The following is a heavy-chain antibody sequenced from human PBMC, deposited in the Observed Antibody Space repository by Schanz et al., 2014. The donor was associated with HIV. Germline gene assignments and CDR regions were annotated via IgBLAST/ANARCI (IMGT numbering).Heavy chain of an antibody. CDR1: GYTFTAYY. CDR2: ISAYNGKT. J-gene: IGHJ4*02. V-gene: IGHV1-18*04. D-gene: IGHD5-12*01. CDR3: ARGAAEMATMTPWRY. Sequence: QVQLVQSGAEVKKPGSSVKVSCKASGYTFTAYYIHWVRQAPGQGLEWMGWISAYNGKTNYARKVQGRVTMTTDTSTTTACMELRSLRSDDTAVYYCARGAAEMATMTPWRYWGQGTLVTVSS.